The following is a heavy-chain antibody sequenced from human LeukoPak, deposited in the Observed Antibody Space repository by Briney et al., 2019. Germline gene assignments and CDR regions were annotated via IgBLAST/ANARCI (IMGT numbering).Heavy chain of an antibody. CDR2: IYYSGST. J-gene: IGHJ4*02. D-gene: IGHD1-26*01. V-gene: IGHV4-59*08. CDR3: ARQNPSGSYGYYFDY. Sequence: SETLSLTCTVSGASIRSNYWSWIRQPPGKGMEWIGYIYYSGSTNYNPSLKSRVTISVDTSKNQFSLKLSSVTAADTAVYYCARQNPSGSYGYYFDYWGQGTLVTVSS. CDR1: GASIRSNY.